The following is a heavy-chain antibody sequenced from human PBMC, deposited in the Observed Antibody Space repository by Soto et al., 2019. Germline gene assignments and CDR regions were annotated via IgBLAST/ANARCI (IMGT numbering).Heavy chain of an antibody. Sequence: PSETLSLTCTVSGGSVSSGSYYWNWVRQRPGKGLQWIGYTHHSGSTNYNPSLQSRVTISVDTSKNQFSLRLSSVTAADTAVYYCARETITVAPRGYFDYWGQGNMVTVSS. V-gene: IGHV4-61*01. CDR1: GGSVSSGSYY. CDR2: THHSGST. D-gene: IGHD6-19*01. CDR3: ARETITVAPRGYFDY. J-gene: IGHJ4*02.